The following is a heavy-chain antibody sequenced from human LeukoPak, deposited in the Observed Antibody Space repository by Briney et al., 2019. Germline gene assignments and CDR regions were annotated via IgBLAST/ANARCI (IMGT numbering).Heavy chain of an antibody. CDR2: IYYSGST. D-gene: IGHD6-19*01. CDR1: GGSISSYY. Sequence: PSETLSLTCTVSGGSISSYYWSWIRQPPGKGLEWIGYIYYSGSTNYNPSLKSRVTISVDTSKNQFSLKLSSVTAADTAVYYCARHKHRIAVAGSVVWFDPWGQGTLVTVSS. J-gene: IGHJ5*02. V-gene: IGHV4-59*01. CDR3: ARHKHRIAVAGSVVWFDP.